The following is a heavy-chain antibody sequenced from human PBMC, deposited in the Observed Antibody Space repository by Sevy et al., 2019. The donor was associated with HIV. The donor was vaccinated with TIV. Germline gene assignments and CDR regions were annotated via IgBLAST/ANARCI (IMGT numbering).Heavy chain of an antibody. CDR2: MSPNTGAT. J-gene: IGHJ6*02. D-gene: IGHD3-3*01. V-gene: IGHV1-8*01. CDR1: GYTFTTYD. CDR3: ARGGNGDFWSYEYYYYGMDV. Sequence: ASVKVSCAAFGYTFTTYDINWVRQAPGQGLEWMGWMSPNTGATGFAQKFQGRVTLTGNKSITTAYMELTSLTYEDTAIYYCARGGNGDFWSYEYYYYGMDVWGQGTTVTVSS.